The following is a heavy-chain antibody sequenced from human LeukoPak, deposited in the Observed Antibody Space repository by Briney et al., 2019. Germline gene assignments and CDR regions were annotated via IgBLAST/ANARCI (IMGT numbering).Heavy chain of an antibody. D-gene: IGHD2-2*01. CDR2: ISGSGGST. CDR1: GFTFSSYA. Sequence: GSLRLSCAASGFTFSSYAMSWVRLAPGKGLEWVSAISGSGGSTYYADSVKGRFTISRDNSKNTLYLQMNSLRAEDTAVYYCAKDEVPAAKHYGMDVWGQGTTVTVSS. CDR3: AKDEVPAAKHYGMDV. V-gene: IGHV3-23*01. J-gene: IGHJ6*02.